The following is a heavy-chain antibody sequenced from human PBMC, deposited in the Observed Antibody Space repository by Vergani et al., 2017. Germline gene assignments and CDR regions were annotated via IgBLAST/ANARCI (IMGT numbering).Heavy chain of an antibody. D-gene: IGHD3-9*01. CDR2: INPSGGHT. Sequence: QVQVVQSGAEGKKSGASVKVSCKTSGYTFSNYYMHWVRQAPGQGLEWMGIINPSGGHTNYAQKFQGRVTMTRDTSTSTVYMELSSLRSEDTAIYYCARGDYSILTGYRYWGQGTLVTVSA. CDR1: GYTFSNYY. J-gene: IGHJ4*02. V-gene: IGHV1-46*03. CDR3: ARGDYSILTGYRY.